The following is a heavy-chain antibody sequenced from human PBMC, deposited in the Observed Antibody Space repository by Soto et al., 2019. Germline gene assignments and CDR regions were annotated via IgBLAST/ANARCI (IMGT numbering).Heavy chain of an antibody. V-gene: IGHV3-23*01. D-gene: IGHD1-26*01. CDR1: GFTFSSYA. CDR3: AKDGHHPLWELSSN. CDR2: ISGSGGST. J-gene: IGHJ4*02. Sequence: EVQPLESGGGLVQPGGSLRLSCAASGFTFSSYAMSWVRQAPGKGLEWVSAISGSGGSTYYADSVKGRFTISRDNSKNTLYLQMNSLRAEDTAVYYCAKDGHHPLWELSSNWGQGTLVTVSS.